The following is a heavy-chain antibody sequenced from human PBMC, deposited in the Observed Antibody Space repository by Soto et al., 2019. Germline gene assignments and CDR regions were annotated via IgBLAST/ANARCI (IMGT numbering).Heavy chain of an antibody. Sequence: GGSLRLSCAASGFTFSSYAMSWVRQAPGKGLEWVSAISGSGGSTYYADSVKGRFTSSRDNSKNTLYLQMNSLRAEDTAVYYCARGVRDIVVVPAATVRQFDPWGQGTLVTVSS. CDR2: ISGSGGST. CDR1: GFTFSSYA. CDR3: ARGVRDIVVVPAATVRQFDP. D-gene: IGHD2-2*01. J-gene: IGHJ5*02. V-gene: IGHV3-23*01.